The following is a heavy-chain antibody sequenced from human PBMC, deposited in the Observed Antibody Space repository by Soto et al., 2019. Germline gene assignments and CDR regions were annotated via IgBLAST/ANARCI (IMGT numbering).Heavy chain of an antibody. J-gene: IGHJ4*02. V-gene: IGHV4-31*03. CDR3: ARVADFDWSIDC. Sequence: QVQLQESGPGLVKPSQTLSLTCRVSGGSITSGAYYWTWIRQHPGQGLDWIGYIYHSGTTSSRPSLKSRVPISIDTSKNQFSLSLTSVTAADTAVYYCARVADFDWSIDCWGQGFLVTVSS. D-gene: IGHD3-9*01. CDR2: IYHSGTT. CDR1: GGSITSGAYY.